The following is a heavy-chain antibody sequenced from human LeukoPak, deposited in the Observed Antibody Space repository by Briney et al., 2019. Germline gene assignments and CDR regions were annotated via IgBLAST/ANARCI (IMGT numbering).Heavy chain of an antibody. J-gene: IGHJ3*02. CDR3: ARSLIDYGGSYDAFDI. Sequence: ASVTVSCTASGYTFTIYYMHWVRQAPGQGLEWMGIINPSGGSTSYAQKFQGRVTMTRDMSTSTVYMELSSLRSEDTAVYYCARSLIDYGGSYDAFDIWGQGTMVTISS. CDR1: GYTFTIYY. D-gene: IGHD4-23*01. CDR2: INPSGGST. V-gene: IGHV1-46*01.